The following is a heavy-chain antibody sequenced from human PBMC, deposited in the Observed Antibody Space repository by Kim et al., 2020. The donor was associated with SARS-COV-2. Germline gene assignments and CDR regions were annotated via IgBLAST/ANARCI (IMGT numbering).Heavy chain of an antibody. CDR3: ASWGSGTRGSGYYYYYGMDV. Sequence: GGSLRLSCAASGFTFSSYEMNWVRQAPGKGLEWVSYISSSGSTIYYADSVKGRFTISRDNAKNSLYLQMNSLRAEDTAVYYCASWGSGTRGSGYYYYYGMDVWGQGTTVTVSS. CDR2: ISSSGSTI. D-gene: IGHD3-10*01. V-gene: IGHV3-48*03. CDR1: GFTFSSYE. J-gene: IGHJ6*02.